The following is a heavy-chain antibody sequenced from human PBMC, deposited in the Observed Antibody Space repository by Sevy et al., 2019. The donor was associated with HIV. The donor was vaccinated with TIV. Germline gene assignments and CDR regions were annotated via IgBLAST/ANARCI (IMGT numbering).Heavy chain of an antibody. V-gene: IGHV3-7*01. CDR1: GFTFSSYW. CDR2: IKQDGSEK. Sequence: GGSLRLSCAASGFTFSSYWMSWVRQAPGKGLEWVANIKQDGSEKYYVDSLKGRFTISRDNDKNSLYLQMNSLRAEDTAVYYCARDRSALAAAGLEAFDIWGQGTMVTVSS. CDR3: ARDRSALAAAGLEAFDI. J-gene: IGHJ3*02. D-gene: IGHD6-13*01.